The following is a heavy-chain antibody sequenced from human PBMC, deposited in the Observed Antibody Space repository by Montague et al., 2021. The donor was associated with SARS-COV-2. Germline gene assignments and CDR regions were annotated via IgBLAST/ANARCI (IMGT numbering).Heavy chain of an antibody. J-gene: IGHJ4*02. D-gene: IGHD2-2*01. V-gene: IGHV4-34*01. CDR3: ARHLAISGPAAVSDY. CDR1: DGSFSDYY. Sequence: SETLSLTCVVYDGSFSDYYWNWIRQPPGKGLEWIGEINHSGSANYNPSLKSRVTISVDTSKNQFSLKLSSVTAADTAIYYCARHLAISGPAAVSDYWGQGTLVTVSS. CDR2: INHSGSA.